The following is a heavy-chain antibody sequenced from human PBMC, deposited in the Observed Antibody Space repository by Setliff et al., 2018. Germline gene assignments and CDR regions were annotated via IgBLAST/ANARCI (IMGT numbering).Heavy chain of an antibody. D-gene: IGHD3-3*01. V-gene: IGHV4-59*08. CDR3: ARMSGFLYMDV. CDR1: GGSIGPHY. Sequence: PSETLSLTCTVSGGSIGPHYWSWIRQAPGKGLEWIGHIFYSDTAKYNPSLGSRAAISVDTSKKQFSLKLTSVTAADTAVYYCARMSGFLYMDVWGKGTTVTVSS. CDR2: IFYSDTA. J-gene: IGHJ6*03.